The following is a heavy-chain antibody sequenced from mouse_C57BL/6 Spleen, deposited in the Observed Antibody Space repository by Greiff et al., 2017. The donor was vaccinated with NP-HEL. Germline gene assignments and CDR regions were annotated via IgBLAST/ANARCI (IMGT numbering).Heavy chain of an antibody. CDR3: ARDGHYAMDY. J-gene: IGHJ4*01. CDR2: INPSSGYT. CDR1: GYTFTSYW. D-gene: IGHD2-3*01. Sequence: VQLQQSGAELAKPGASVKLSCKASGYTFTSYWMHWVKQRPGQGLEWIGYINPSSGYTKYNQKFKDTATLTADKSSSTAYVQLRSLTYEDSAVYYCARDGHYAMDYWGQGTSVTVSS. V-gene: IGHV1-7*01.